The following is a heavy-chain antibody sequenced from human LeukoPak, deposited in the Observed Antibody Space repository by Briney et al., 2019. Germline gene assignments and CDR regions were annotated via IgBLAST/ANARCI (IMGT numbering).Heavy chain of an antibody. V-gene: IGHV1-2*02. Sequence: GSVKVSCKASGYTFTGYYMHWVRQPPGQGLEWMGWINPNSGDTNYAQKFQGRVTMTRDTSISTAYMELSSLRSDDTAVYYCARRSSSSWSWFDPWGQGTLVTVSS. CDR2: INPNSGDT. J-gene: IGHJ5*02. CDR1: GYTFTGYY. CDR3: ARRSSSSWSWFDP. D-gene: IGHD6-6*01.